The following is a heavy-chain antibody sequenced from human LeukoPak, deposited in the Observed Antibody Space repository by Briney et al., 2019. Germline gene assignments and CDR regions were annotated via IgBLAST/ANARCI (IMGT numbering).Heavy chain of an antibody. J-gene: IGHJ4*02. D-gene: IGHD3-22*01. Sequence: GGSPRLSCAASGFTFSTYSMNWVRQAPGKGLEWVSYISSSTTNMYYADSVKGRSTISRDNAKNSLYLQMNSLGAEDTAVYYCARRINYYDSSGYYYVRYFDSWGQGTLVAVSS. CDR3: ARRINYYDSSGYYYVRYFDS. V-gene: IGHV3-48*01. CDR1: GFTFSTYS. CDR2: ISSSTTNM.